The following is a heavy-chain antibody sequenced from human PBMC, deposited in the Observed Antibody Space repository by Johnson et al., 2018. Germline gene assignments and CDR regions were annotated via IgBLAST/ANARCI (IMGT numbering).Heavy chain of an antibody. Sequence: VQLVQSGGGLVKPGGSLRLSCAVSGFTLSSNWMHWVRQAPGTGLEWVSTLDGGSGSTSYADSETGRFSISRDTSQNTLYLQLRSLRGEDSALYFCAYRMAALGQKYFQDWGQGARVTVSS. J-gene: IGHJ1*01. CDR2: LDGGSGST. CDR3: AYRMAALGQKYFQD. V-gene: IGHV3-23*04. CDR1: GFTLSSNW. D-gene: IGHD5-12*01.